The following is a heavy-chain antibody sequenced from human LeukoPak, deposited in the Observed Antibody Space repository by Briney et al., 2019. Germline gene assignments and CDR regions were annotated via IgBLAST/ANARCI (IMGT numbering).Heavy chain of an antibody. CDR3: GRLKDMSMVTVDH. CDR2: IYYGGTT. CDR1: GASMSRYY. D-gene: IGHD2-15*01. Sequence: SETLSLTCTVSGASMSRYYWSWIRQSPGKGLEWIGYIYYGGTTKYNPSLQSRVTISLETSKNQFSLRLISVTAADTAVYYCGRLKDMSMVTVDHWGQGTLVTVSS. V-gene: IGHV4-59*08. J-gene: IGHJ4*02.